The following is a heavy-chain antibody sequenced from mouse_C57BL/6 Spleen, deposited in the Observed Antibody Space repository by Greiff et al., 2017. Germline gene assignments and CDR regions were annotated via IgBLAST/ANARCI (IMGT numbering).Heavy chain of an antibody. Sequence: QVQLQQPGAELVMPGASVKLSCKASGYTFTSYWMHWVKQRPGQGLEWIGEIDPSDSNTNYNQKFKGKSTLTVDKSSSTAYMQLSSLTSEDSAVYYCARGNDYDPFAYWGQGTLVTVSA. J-gene: IGHJ3*01. CDR1: GYTFTSYW. V-gene: IGHV1-69*01. D-gene: IGHD2-4*01. CDR2: IDPSDSNT. CDR3: ARGNDYDPFAY.